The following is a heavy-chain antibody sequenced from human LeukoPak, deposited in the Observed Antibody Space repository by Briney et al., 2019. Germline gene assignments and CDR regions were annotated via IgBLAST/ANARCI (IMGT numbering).Heavy chain of an antibody. Sequence: GGSLRLSCAASGFIFSTYSMNWVRQAPGKGLEWVSYISSSSSSIYYADSVKGRFTISRDNAKNSLYLQVNSLRADDTAVYYCARRGGNSPFDYWGQGTLVTVSS. CDR2: ISSSSSSI. D-gene: IGHD4-23*01. CDR1: GFIFSTYS. CDR3: ARRGGNSPFDY. V-gene: IGHV3-48*01. J-gene: IGHJ4*02.